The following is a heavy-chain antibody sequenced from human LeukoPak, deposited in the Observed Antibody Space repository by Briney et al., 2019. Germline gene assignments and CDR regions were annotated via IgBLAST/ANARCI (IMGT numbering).Heavy chain of an antibody. CDR3: ARDLLVWESTSEGDAFDI. Sequence: SQTLSLTCAISGDSVSSNSAAWNWIRQSPSRGLEWLGRTYYRSKWYNDYAVSVKSRITINPDTSKNQFSLQLNSVTPEDTAVYYCARDLLVWESTSEGDAFDIWGQGTMVTVSS. CDR1: GDSVSSNSAA. D-gene: IGHD1-26*01. CDR2: TYYRSKWYN. V-gene: IGHV6-1*01. J-gene: IGHJ3*02.